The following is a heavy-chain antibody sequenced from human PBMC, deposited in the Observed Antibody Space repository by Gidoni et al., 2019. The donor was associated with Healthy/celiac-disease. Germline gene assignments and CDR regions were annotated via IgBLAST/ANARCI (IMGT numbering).Heavy chain of an antibody. J-gene: IGHJ4*02. Sequence: EVQLLESGGGLVQPGGSLRLSCAASGFTFSSYAMSWVRQAPGKGLEWVSAISGSGGSTYYADSVKGRFTISRDNSKNTLYLQMNSLRAEDTAVYYCARGIVGATSFDYWGQGTLVTVSS. CDR2: ISGSGGST. CDR3: ARGIVGATSFDY. D-gene: IGHD1-26*01. V-gene: IGHV3-23*01. CDR1: GFTFSSYA.